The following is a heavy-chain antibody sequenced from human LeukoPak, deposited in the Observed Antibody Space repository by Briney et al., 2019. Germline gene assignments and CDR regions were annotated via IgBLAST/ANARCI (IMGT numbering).Heavy chain of an antibody. CDR3: AKDYDSSGYYPYFDY. D-gene: IGHD3-22*01. V-gene: IGHV3-23*01. Sequence: GGSLRLSCAASGFTFSSYAMTWVRRAPGKGLEWVSAITGSGGRTYYADSVKGRFTISRDNAKNSLYLQMNSLRAEDMALYYCAKDYDSSGYYPYFDYWGRGTLVTVSS. CDR2: ITGSGGRT. J-gene: IGHJ4*02. CDR1: GFTFSSYA.